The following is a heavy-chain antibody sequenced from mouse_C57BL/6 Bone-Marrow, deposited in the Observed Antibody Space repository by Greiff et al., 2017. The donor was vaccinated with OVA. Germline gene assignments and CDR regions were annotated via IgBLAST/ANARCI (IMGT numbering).Heavy chain of an antibody. J-gene: IGHJ3*01. V-gene: IGHV1-52*01. CDR3: ATHYDRFAY. Sequence: QVQLKESGAELVRPGSSVELSCKASGYTFTSYWMHWVKQRPIQGLEWIGNIDPSDSETHYNQKFKDKATLTVYKSSSTAYMQLSSLTSEDSAVYYCATHYDRFAYWGQGTLVTVSA. D-gene: IGHD2-4*01. CDR1: GYTFTSYW. CDR2: IDPSDSET.